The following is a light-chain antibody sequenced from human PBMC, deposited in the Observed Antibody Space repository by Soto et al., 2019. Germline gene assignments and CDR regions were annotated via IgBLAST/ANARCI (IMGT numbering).Light chain of an antibody. Sequence: QPVLTKPLSVYGSPGQSVIISCTGTSTDVGGYNYVSWYQQHPGKVPKLMIYDVSKRPSGVPDRFSGSKSGNTASLTISGLQAEDEADYYCCSYAGRDTLYVFGSGTKVTVL. CDR2: DVS. CDR3: CSYAGRDTLYV. V-gene: IGLV2-11*01. J-gene: IGLJ1*01. CDR1: STDVGGYNY.